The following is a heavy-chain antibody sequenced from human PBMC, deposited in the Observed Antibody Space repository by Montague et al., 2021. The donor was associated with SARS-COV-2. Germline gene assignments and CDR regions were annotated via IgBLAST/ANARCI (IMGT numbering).Heavy chain of an antibody. Sequence: SLRLSCAASGFTCSSYARHWVRQAPGKGLEWVAVIPNDGSNKYYADSVKGRFTISRDNSKNTLYLQMNSLRAEDTAVYYCARVLEYYGSGSYPLYYYYGMDVWGQGTTVTVSS. CDR2: IPNDGSNK. CDR1: GFTCSSYA. J-gene: IGHJ6*02. D-gene: IGHD3-10*01. V-gene: IGHV3-30*04. CDR3: ARVLEYYGSGSYPLYYYYGMDV.